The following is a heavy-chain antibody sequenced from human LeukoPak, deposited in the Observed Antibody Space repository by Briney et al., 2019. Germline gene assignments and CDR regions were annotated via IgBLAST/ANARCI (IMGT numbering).Heavy chain of an antibody. CDR3: ARSEDDFWSTYYFDY. Sequence: PSETLSLTCSVSGGSISSYYWSWIRQPPGKGLEWIGYIFHSGITNNNPSLKSRVTISVDRPKNQLSLRLSSVTAADTAVYYCARSEDDFWSTYYFDYWGQGTLVTVSS. J-gene: IGHJ4*02. CDR2: IFHSGIT. V-gene: IGHV4-59*01. D-gene: IGHD3-3*01. CDR1: GGSISSYY.